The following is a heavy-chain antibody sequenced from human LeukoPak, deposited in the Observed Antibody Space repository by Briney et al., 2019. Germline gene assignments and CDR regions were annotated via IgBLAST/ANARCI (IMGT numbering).Heavy chain of an antibody. CDR3: ASFLTLRIAAAGVDAFDI. V-gene: IGHV3-23*01. D-gene: IGHD6-13*01. CDR2: IFPSGGEI. CDR1: GFTFSTFA. Sequence: PGGSLRLSCAASGFTFSTFAMIWVRQPPGKGLEWVSSIFPSGGEIHYADSVRGRFTISRDNAKNSLYLQMNSLRAEDTAVYYCASFLTLRIAAAGVDAFDIWGQGTMVTVSS. J-gene: IGHJ3*02.